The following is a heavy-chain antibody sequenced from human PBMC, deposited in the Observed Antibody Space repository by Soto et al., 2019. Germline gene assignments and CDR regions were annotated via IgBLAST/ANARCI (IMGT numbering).Heavy chain of an antibody. Sequence: QVQLVQPGAEVKKPGASVKVSCKASGYTFTSYGLSWVRQAPGQGLEWMGWISAYNGNTNYAQKLQGRVTMTTDTSTSTAYMELRSLRSDDTAVYYCARGGYCSSTSCYVYYYYYMDVWGKGTTVTVS. CDR2: ISAYNGNT. CDR1: GYTFTSYG. CDR3: ARGGYCSSTSCYVYYYYYMDV. J-gene: IGHJ6*03. V-gene: IGHV1-18*01. D-gene: IGHD2-2*01.